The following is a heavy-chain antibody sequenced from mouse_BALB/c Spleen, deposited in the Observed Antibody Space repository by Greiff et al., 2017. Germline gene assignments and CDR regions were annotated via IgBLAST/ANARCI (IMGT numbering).Heavy chain of an antibody. CDR1: GYSITSDYA. CDR3: ARGMRLKAMDY. V-gene: IGHV3-2*02. CDR2: ISYSGST. J-gene: IGHJ4*01. Sequence: EVQGVESGPGLVKPSQSLSLTCTVTGYSITSDYAWNWIRQFPGNKLEWMGYISYSGSTSYNPSLKSRISITRDTSKNQFFLQLNSVTTEDTATYYCARGMRLKAMDYWGQGTSVTVSA. D-gene: IGHD1-3*01.